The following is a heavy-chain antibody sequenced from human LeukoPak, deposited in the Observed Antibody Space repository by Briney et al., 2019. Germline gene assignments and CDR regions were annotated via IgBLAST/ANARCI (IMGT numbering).Heavy chain of an antibody. D-gene: IGHD5-12*01. CDR2: INSNSGDT. J-gene: IGHJ3*02. CDR1: GYTFTGYH. Sequence: ASVQVSCKASGYTFTGYHMHWVRQAPGQGLEWMGWINSNSGDTNYAQKFQGRVTMTRDTSISTAYMELSSLRSEDTAVYYCAAGTPNIVAHDAFDIWGQGTMVTVSS. V-gene: IGHV1-2*02. CDR3: AAGTPNIVAHDAFDI.